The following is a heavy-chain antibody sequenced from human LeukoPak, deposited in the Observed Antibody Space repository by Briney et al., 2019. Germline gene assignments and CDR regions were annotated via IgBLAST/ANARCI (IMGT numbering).Heavy chain of an antibody. Sequence: PGGSLRLSCAASGFTFSDTWMHWVRQAPGEGLVWVSRIRSDGSDTRYAESVKGRFTISRDNAKNTLYLQMNSLRAEDTAVYYCAKDHSSGWPDCFDYWGQGALVTVSS. CDR2: IRSDGSDT. V-gene: IGHV3-74*01. D-gene: IGHD6-19*01. J-gene: IGHJ4*02. CDR3: AKDHSSGWPDCFDY. CDR1: GFTFSDTW.